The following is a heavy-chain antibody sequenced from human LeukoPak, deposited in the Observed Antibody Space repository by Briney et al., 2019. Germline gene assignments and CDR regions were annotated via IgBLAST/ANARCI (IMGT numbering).Heavy chain of an antibody. D-gene: IGHD1-26*01. CDR1: GYTFTSYY. CDR3: ARDQVSGELRFGDY. Sequence: ASVKVSCKASGYTFTSYYMHWVRQAPGQGLEWMGIINPSGGSTSYAQKFQGRVTMTTDTSTSTAYMELRSLRSDDTAVYYCARDQVSGELRFGDYWGQGTLVTVSS. J-gene: IGHJ4*02. CDR2: INPSGGST. V-gene: IGHV1-46*01.